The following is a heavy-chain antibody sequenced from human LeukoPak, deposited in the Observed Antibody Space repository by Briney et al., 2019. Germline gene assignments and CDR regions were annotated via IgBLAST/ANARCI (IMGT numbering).Heavy chain of an antibody. CDR1: GYSISSGYY. V-gene: IGHV4-38-2*02. Sequence: SETLSLTCTVSGYSISSGYYWGWIRQPPGKGLEWIGSIYHSGNTYYNPSLKSRVTISVDTSKNQFSLKLSSVTAADTAVYYCARVGFAYVGGEFDYWGQGTLVTVSS. CDR3: ARVGFAYVGGEFDY. J-gene: IGHJ4*02. D-gene: IGHD3-16*01. CDR2: IYHSGNT.